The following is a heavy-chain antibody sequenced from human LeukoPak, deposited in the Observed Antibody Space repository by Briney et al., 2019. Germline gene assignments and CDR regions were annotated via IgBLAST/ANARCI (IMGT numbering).Heavy chain of an antibody. D-gene: IGHD6-19*01. CDR2: VSGSGGTT. Sequence: GGSLRLSCAASGFSFSSYWMSWVRQAPGKGLEWVSVVSGSGGTTYYADSVKGRFTISRDNSKNTLYLQMNSLRAEDTAVYYCAKSSGWHFWGQGTLVTVSS. V-gene: IGHV3-23*01. CDR3: AKSSGWHF. CDR1: GFSFSSYW. J-gene: IGHJ4*02.